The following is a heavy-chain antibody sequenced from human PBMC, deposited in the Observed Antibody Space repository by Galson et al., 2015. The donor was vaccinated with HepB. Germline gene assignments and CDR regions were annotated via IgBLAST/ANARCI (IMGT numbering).Heavy chain of an antibody. V-gene: IGHV1-18*04. CDR3: ARIYRGFDY. J-gene: IGHJ4*02. Sequence: SVKVSCKASGYTFTTYAFSWVRQAPGQGLEWMGWISAYNGKTNYAQKFQGRVTMTTDTSTSTAYMELRSLRSDDTAVYYCARIYRGFDYWGQGTLVTVSP. CDR1: GYTFTTYA. D-gene: IGHD1-26*01. CDR2: ISAYNGKT.